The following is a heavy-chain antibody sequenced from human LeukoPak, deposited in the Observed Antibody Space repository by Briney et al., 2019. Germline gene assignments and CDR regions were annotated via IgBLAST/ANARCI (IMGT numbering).Heavy chain of an antibody. CDR2: INAANGST. D-gene: IGHD3-10*01. CDR1: GYSFTDYA. V-gene: IGHV1-3*01. J-gene: IGHJ4*02. Sequence: ASVKVSCKASGYSFTDYAMHWVRHAPGRRLEWMGWINAANGSTKYSQKFQGRVTITRDTSASRAYMELSSLRSEDTAVYYCATEVHMVRGVTTYYFDYWGQGTLVTVSS. CDR3: ATEVHMVRGVTTYYFDY.